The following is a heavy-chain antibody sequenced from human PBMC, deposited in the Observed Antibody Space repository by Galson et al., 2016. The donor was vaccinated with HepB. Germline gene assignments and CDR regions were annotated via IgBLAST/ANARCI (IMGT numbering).Heavy chain of an antibody. CDR3: ARSYLLGRGFGW. CDR2: TFYRSNWQN. V-gene: IGHV6-1*01. Sequence: CAISGDSVSNNNAGWYWIRQSPSRGLECLGRTFYRSNWQNDYAASVNSRISINADTAKNEFSLHLRSVTPEDTGVYYCARSYLLGRGFGWWGPGTPVTVSS. J-gene: IGHJ4*02. D-gene: IGHD3-10*01. CDR1: GDSVSNNNAG.